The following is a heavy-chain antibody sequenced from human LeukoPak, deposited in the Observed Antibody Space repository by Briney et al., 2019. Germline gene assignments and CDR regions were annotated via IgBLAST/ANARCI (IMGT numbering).Heavy chain of an antibody. CDR2: IYPGDSAT. Sequence: GESLKISCKGSGYSFTSYWIGWVRQMPGKGLEWLGIIYPGDSATRYSPSFQARVTISADKSISTAYLQWSSLKASDTDMYYCARRSIVVVPAAKGIYFDYWGQGTLVTVSS. D-gene: IGHD2-2*01. CDR1: GYSFTSYW. CDR3: ARRSIVVVPAAKGIYFDY. J-gene: IGHJ4*02. V-gene: IGHV5-51*01.